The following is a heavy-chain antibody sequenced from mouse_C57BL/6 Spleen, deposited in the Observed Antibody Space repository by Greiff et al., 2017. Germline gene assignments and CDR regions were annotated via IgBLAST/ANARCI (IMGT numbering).Heavy chain of an antibody. CDR1: GYTFTDYY. D-gene: IGHD2-4*01. Sequence: VQLQQSGPVLVKPGASVKMSCKASGYTFTDYYMNWVKQSHGKSLEWIGVINPYNGGTSYNQKFKGKATLTVDKSSSTAYMELNSLTSEDSAVYYFARPYDYGTWFAYWGQGTLVTVSA. J-gene: IGHJ3*01. V-gene: IGHV1-19*01. CDR2: INPYNGGT. CDR3: ARPYDYGTWFAY.